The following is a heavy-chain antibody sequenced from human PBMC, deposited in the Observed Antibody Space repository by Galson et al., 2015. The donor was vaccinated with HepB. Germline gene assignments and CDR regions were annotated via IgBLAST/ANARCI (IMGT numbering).Heavy chain of an antibody. J-gene: IGHJ4*02. CDR3: ARWAYESRAYFLGY. CDR2: IKQDGSEK. Sequence: LSCAASGFSFSSYSMSWVRQAPGKGLEWVANIKQDGSEKYYVDSVKGRFTISRDNAKNSLDLQMNSLRAEDTAVYYCARWAYESRAYFLGYWGQGTLVTVSS. CDR1: GFSFSSYS. V-gene: IGHV3-7*01. D-gene: IGHD3-22*01.